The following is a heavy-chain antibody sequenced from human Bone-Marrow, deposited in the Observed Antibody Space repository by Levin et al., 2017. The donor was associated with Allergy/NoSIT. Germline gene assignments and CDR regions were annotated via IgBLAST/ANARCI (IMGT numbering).Heavy chain of an antibody. Sequence: GESLKISCAASGFTFSSYGMSWVRQAPGRGLEWVSGTSGSGDSTAYADSVKGRFTISRDNSKKTVYLQMNSLRAEDTAVYYCAKMGSGSYLKWFDPWGQGTLVTVSS. CDR2: TSGSGDST. J-gene: IGHJ5*02. V-gene: IGHV3-23*01. D-gene: IGHD3-10*01. CDR1: GFTFSSYG. CDR3: AKMGSGSYLKWFDP.